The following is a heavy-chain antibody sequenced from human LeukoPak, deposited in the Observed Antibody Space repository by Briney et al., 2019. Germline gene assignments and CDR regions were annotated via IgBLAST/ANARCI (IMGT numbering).Heavy chain of an antibody. CDR1: GFTFSSYG. V-gene: IGHV3-23*01. CDR2: ISGSGGNT. J-gene: IGHJ6*03. CDR3: AKTYDTRGSYYFYYYMDV. D-gene: IGHD3-22*01. Sequence: PGGSLRLSCTASGFTFSSYGMSWVRQAPGKGLEWVSGISGSGGNTYYADSVKGRFTISRDNSKNTLYLQMNSLRAEDTAVYYCAKTYDTRGSYYFYYYMDVWGKGTTVTISS.